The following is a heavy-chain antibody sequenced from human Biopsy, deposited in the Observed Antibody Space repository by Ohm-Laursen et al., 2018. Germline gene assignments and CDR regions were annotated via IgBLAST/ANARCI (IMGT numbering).Heavy chain of an antibody. J-gene: IGHJ5*02. CDR2: IFYTGII. V-gene: IGHV4-34*12. Sequence: TLTLTCAVYGESFNGYYWSWIRQTPGKGLEWIGSIFYTGIIFYNPSLKSRVSISVDTSKNQFSLNLNSVTASDTALYYCARHPTGFWFDPWGQGTPVIVSS. CDR3: ARHPTGFWFDP. CDR1: GESFNGYY.